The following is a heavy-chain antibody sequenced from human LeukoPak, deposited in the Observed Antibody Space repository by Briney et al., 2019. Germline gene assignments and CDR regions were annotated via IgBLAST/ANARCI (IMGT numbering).Heavy chain of an antibody. V-gene: IGHV3-30*18. CDR2: ISYDGSNK. CDR1: GFTFSSYG. CDR3: AKEYYDILTGYIVGATRPPGPAFDY. D-gene: IGHD3-9*01. J-gene: IGHJ4*02. Sequence: GGALRLSCAASGFTFSSYGMHWVRQAPGKGLERVAVISYDGSNKYYADSVKGRFTISRDNSKNTLYLQMNSLRAEDTAVYYCAKEYYDILTGYIVGATRPPGPAFDYWGQGTLVTVSS.